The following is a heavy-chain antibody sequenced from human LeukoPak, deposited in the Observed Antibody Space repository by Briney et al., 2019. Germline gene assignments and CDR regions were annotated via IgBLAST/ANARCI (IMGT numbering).Heavy chain of an antibody. CDR2: ISAYNGNT. CDR1: GYTFTSYG. V-gene: IGHV1-18*04. CDR3: ARGVTFGSSWYGPYNWFDP. J-gene: IGHJ5*02. Sequence: ASVKVSCKASGYTFTSYGISWGRQAPGQGLEWMGWISAYNGNTNYAQKLQGRVTMTTDTSTSTAYMELRSLRSDDTAVYYCARGVTFGSSWYGPYNWFDPWGQGTLVTVYS. D-gene: IGHD6-13*01.